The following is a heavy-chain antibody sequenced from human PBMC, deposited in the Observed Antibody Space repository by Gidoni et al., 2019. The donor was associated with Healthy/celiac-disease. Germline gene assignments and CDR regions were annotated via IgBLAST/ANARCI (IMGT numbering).Heavy chain of an antibody. Sequence: EVQLVESGGGLVPPGGSLRLSCAAPGFTFCSYAMSWVRQAPGKGLECVSAISGSGGSTYYADSMKGRFTISRDNSKNTLYLQMNSLRAEDTAVYYCAKVGSYHGPLFDYWGQGTLVTVSS. D-gene: IGHD1-26*01. J-gene: IGHJ4*02. V-gene: IGHV3-23*04. CDR1: GFTFCSYA. CDR2: ISGSGGST. CDR3: AKVGSYHGPLFDY.